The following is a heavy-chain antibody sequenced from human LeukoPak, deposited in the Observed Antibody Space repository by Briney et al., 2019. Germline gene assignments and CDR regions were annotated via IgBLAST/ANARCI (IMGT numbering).Heavy chain of an antibody. CDR2: IKEDESEK. D-gene: IGHD5-12*01. Sequence: GGSLRLSCAASGFTFSTYWMSWVRQAPGKGLEWVANIKEDESEKYYVDSVKGRFTISRDNAKNSLYLQMNSLRGEDTAVYYCARDTSGYDGDYYYAMDVWGQGTTVTVSS. J-gene: IGHJ6*02. CDR3: ARDTSGYDGDYYYAMDV. CDR1: GFTFSTYW. V-gene: IGHV3-7*01.